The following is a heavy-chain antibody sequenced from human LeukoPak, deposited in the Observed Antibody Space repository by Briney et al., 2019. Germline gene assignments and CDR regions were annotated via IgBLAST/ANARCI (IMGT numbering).Heavy chain of an antibody. Sequence: GESLKISCKGSGYSFTTYWIGWVRQMPGKSLEWMGRIDPSDSYTNYCPSFQGHVTISVDKSINTAYLQWSSLKASDTAMYYCARHATGTTDYWGQGTLVTVSS. J-gene: IGHJ4*02. CDR2: IDPSDSYT. V-gene: IGHV5-10-1*01. CDR1: GYSFTTYW. D-gene: IGHD1-1*01. CDR3: ARHATGTTDY.